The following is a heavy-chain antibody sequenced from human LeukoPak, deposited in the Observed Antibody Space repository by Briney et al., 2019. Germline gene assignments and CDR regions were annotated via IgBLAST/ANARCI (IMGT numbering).Heavy chain of an antibody. CDR3: ARHYGDYPAFDP. D-gene: IGHD4-17*01. J-gene: IGHJ5*02. CDR2: IYHSGST. CDR1: GGSVSSIDFS. V-gene: IGHV4-30-2*01. Sequence: NRSETLSLTCAVSGGSVSSIDFSWSWIRQHPGKGLEWIGYIYHSGSTYYNPSLKSRVTISVDRSKNQFSLKLSSVTAADTAVYYCARHYGDYPAFDPWGQGTLVTVSS.